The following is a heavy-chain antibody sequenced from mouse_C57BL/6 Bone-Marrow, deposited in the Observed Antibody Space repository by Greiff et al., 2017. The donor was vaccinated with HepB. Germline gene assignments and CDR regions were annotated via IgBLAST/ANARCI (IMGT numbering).Heavy chain of an antibody. D-gene: IGHD2-4*01. Sequence: QVQLKESGPGLVAPSQSLSITCTVSGFSLTSYAISWVRQPPGKGLEWLGVIWTGGGTNDNSALKSRLSISKDNSKSQVFLKMHSLQTDDTSRYYCARIYDYDGWFAYWGQGTLVTVSA. V-gene: IGHV2-9-1*01. CDR3: ARIYDYDGWFAY. J-gene: IGHJ3*01. CDR1: GFSLTSYA. CDR2: IWTGGGT.